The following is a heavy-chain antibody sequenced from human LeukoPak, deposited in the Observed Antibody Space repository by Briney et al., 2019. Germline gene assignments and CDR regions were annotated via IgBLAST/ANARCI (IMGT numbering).Heavy chain of an antibody. V-gene: IGHV3-30*01. CDR1: GFTFSSYA. CDR3: ARGGYYYYYMDV. Sequence: GGSLRLSCAASGFTFSSYAMHWVRQAPGKGLEWVAVISYDGSNKYYADSVKGRFTTSRDNSKNTLYLQMNSLRAEDTAVYYCARGGYYYYYMDVWGKGTRSPSP. J-gene: IGHJ6*03. CDR2: ISYDGSNK.